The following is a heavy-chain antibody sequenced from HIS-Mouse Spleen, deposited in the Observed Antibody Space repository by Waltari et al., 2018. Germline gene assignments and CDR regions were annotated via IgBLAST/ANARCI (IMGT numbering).Heavy chain of an antibody. CDR3: ARDLREPRYWFDP. D-gene: IGHD1-26*01. V-gene: IGHV6-1*01. J-gene: IGHJ5*02. CDR2: TYYRSKWYN. CDR1: GDSVSSNSAD. Sequence: QVQLQQSGPALVKPSQTLPLTCAISGDSVSSNSADRNGLRPAPSRGLEWLGRTYYRSKWYNDYAVSVKSRITINPDTSKNQFSLQLNSVTPEDTAEYYCARDLREPRYWFDPWGQGTLVTVSS.